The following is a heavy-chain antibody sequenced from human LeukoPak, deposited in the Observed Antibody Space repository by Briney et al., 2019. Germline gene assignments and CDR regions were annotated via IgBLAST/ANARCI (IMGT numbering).Heavy chain of an antibody. CDR1: GGSISSYY. J-gene: IGHJ4*02. CDR3: ASLTTVTQGYFDS. D-gene: IGHD4-17*01. V-gene: IGHV4-59*08. Sequence: SGTLSLTCTVSGGSISSYYWSWIRQPPGKGLEWIGYISYSGSTNFNPSLKSRVTISVDTSKNQFSLKLSSVTATDTAVYYCASLTTVTQGYFDSWGQGTLVTVSS. CDR2: ISYSGST.